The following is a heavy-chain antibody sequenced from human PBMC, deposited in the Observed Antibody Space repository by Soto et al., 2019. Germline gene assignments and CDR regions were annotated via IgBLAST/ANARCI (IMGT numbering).Heavy chain of an antibody. V-gene: IGHV3-23*01. CDR2: ISGSGGST. CDR3: AKGTYYYDSSGYYFDY. Sequence: LRLSCAASGFTFSSYAMSWVRQAPGKGLEWVSAISGSGGSTYYADSVKGRFTISRDNSKNTLYLQMNSLRAEDTAVYYCAKGTYYYDSSGYYFDYWGQGTLVTVSS. CDR1: GFTFSSYA. D-gene: IGHD3-22*01. J-gene: IGHJ4*02.